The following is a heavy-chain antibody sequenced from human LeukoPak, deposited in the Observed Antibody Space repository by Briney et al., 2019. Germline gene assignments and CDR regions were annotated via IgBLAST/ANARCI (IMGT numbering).Heavy chain of an antibody. CDR1: GFTFNTYA. V-gene: IGHV3-23*01. Sequence: GGSLRLSCAASGFTFNTYAMSWVRQTPGKGLEWVSSINARGHSTYYADSVEGRFTISRDNSQNTLYLQMTSLRAEDRAVYYCAKEPYYDSSGSFDYWGQGTLVTVSS. D-gene: IGHD3-22*01. J-gene: IGHJ4*02. CDR2: INARGHST. CDR3: AKEPYYDSSGSFDY.